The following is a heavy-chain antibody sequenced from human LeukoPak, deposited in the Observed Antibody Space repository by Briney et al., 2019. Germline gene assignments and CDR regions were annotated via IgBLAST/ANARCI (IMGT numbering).Heavy chain of an antibody. J-gene: IGHJ4*02. CDR2: IYTSGRT. CDR3: ARDQALNWNYDVFDY. Sequence: SETLSLTCTVSGDSISSNYWSWIRQPAGKGLEWIGRIYTSGRTDYNPSLKSRVTMSVDTSKNQVSLKLSSVTAADTAIYYCARDQALNWNYDVFDYWGQGALVTVSS. D-gene: IGHD1-7*01. V-gene: IGHV4-4*07. CDR1: GDSISSNY.